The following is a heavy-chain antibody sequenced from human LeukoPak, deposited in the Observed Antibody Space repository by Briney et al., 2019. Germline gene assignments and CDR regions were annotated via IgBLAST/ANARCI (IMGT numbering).Heavy chain of an antibody. CDR3: ATVTGAYDGSPFDY. CDR1: GYTFTDYY. Sequence: ASVKISCKVSGYTFTDYYMHWVQQAPGKGLEWMGLVDPEDGETIYAEKFQGRVTITADTSTDTAYMELSSLRSEDTAVYYCATVTGAYDGSPFDYWGQGTLVTVSS. V-gene: IGHV1-69-2*01. CDR2: VDPEDGET. D-gene: IGHD5-24*01. J-gene: IGHJ4*02.